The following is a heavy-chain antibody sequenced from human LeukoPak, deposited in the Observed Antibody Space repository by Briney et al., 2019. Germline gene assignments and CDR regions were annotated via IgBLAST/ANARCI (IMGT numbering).Heavy chain of an antibody. Sequence: GGSLRLSCAASGFTFSSYAMSWVRQAPGKGLEWVSAISGSGGSTYYADSVKGRFTISRDNSKNALYLQMNSLRAEDTAVYYCAKRPGWLQIGAFDYWGQGTLVTVSS. CDR1: GFTFSSYA. CDR3: AKRPGWLQIGAFDY. D-gene: IGHD5-24*01. J-gene: IGHJ4*02. CDR2: ISGSGGST. V-gene: IGHV3-23*01.